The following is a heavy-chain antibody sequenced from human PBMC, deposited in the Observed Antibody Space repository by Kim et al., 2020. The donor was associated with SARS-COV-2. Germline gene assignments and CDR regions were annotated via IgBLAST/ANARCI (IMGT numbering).Heavy chain of an antibody. Sequence: ASVKVSCKASGYTFTSYAMNWVRQAPGQGLEWMGWINTNTGNPTYAQGFPGRFVFSLDTSVSTAYLQISSLKAEDTAVYYCARDSPTLIAAAGTVWFDPWGQGTLVTVSS. V-gene: IGHV7-4-1*02. J-gene: IGHJ5*02. D-gene: IGHD6-13*01. CDR1: GYTFTSYA. CDR3: ARDSPTLIAAAGTVWFDP. CDR2: INTNTGNP.